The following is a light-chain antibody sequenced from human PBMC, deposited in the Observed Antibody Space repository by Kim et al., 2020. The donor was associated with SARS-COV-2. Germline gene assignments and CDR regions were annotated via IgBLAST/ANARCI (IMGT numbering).Light chain of an antibody. CDR3: QTWGPGIRV. CDR1: TEHSSYA. J-gene: IGLJ3*02. V-gene: IGLV4-69*01. Sequence: QLVLTQSPSASASLGASVKLTCTLSTEHSSYAIAWHQQQPEKGPRYLLKIHRDGSHTKGDGIPDRFSGSSSGAQRYLTISSLQSEDEADYYCQTWGPGIRVFGGGTQLTVL. CDR2: IHRDGSH.